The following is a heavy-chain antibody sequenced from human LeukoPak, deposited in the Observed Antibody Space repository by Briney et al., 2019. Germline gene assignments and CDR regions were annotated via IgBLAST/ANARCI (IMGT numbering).Heavy chain of an antibody. CDR3: AKSDSSSSPFDY. D-gene: IGHD6-6*01. V-gene: IGHV1-2*02. CDR2: INPNSGDT. CDR1: GYTFSDYY. J-gene: IGHJ4*02. Sequence: ASVKVSCKTSGYTFSDYYIHWIRQAPGQGLEWVGWINPNSGDTDYAQKFQGRVTVTRDTSISTAYMELGRLRSDDTAVYYCAKSDSSSSPFDYWGQGALVTVSS.